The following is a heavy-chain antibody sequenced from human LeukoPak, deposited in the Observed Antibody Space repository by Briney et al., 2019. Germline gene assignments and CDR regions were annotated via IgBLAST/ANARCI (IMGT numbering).Heavy chain of an antibody. CDR1: GGSISGSGYY. D-gene: IGHD6-19*01. CDR3: ARASSINLYYFDY. CDR2: IYYTGST. Sequence: PSETLSLTCSVSGGSISGSGYYWAWIRQPPGKGLEWIGSIYYTGSTHYNSSLKSRVTISVDTSKNQFSLKLSSVTAADTAVYYCARASSINLYYFDYWGQGTLVTVSS. V-gene: IGHV4-39*07. J-gene: IGHJ4*02.